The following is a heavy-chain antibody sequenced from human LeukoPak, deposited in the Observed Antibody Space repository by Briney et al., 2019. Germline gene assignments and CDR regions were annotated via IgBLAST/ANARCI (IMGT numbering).Heavy chain of an antibody. CDR3: ASAPRRGWYCYGFSCDY. J-gene: IGHJ4*02. CDR1: GYSISSGYY. V-gene: IGHV4-38-2*01. Sequence: SETLSLTCAVSGYSISSGYYWGWIRQPPGKGLEWIGSIYHSGSTYYNPSLKSRVTISVDTSKNQFSLKLSSVTAADTAVYYCASAPRRGWYCYGFSCDYWGQGTLVTVSS. CDR2: IYHSGST. D-gene: IGHD5-18*01.